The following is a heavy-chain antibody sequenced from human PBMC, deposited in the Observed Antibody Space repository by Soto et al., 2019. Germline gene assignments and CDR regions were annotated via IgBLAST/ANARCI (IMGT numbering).Heavy chain of an antibody. CDR2: ISCDGGSA. CDR3: EKDYGFRAASPRYYYDIDV. J-gene: IGHJ6*02. Sequence: GGSLRLSCAASGFTFSAFRMHWVRQAPGKGLEWVAPISCDGGSANYAESVRGRFNISRDNTINSLYLQMHRLRAEDTALYYFEKDYGFRAASPRYYYDIDVWGQGTPVTVSS. CDR1: GFTFSAFR. D-gene: IGHD3-10*01. V-gene: IGHV3-43D*04.